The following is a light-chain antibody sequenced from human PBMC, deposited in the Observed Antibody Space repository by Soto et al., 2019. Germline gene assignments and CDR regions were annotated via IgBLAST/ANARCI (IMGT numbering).Light chain of an antibody. V-gene: IGKV1-39*01. CDR2: AAS. CDR3: PQSYSTPRT. CDR1: ESSSNY. Sequence: DIQMTQSPSSLSASVGDRVTITCRASESSSNYLNWYQQTPGKAPKLLISAASSLQSWVPSRFSGSGTGTDFTLTISNLQPEDFATYYCPQSYSTPRTFGQGTKLEI. J-gene: IGKJ2*02.